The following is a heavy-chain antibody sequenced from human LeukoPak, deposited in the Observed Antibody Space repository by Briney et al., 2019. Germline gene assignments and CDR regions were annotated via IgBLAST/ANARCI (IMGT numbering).Heavy chain of an antibody. D-gene: IGHD1-14*01. Sequence: GSPRLSCAAAGFTFSTYGMSWVRQAPGKGLEWVSSIDYSGGRTYYADSVKGRFTISRDNSKNTLYLQMNSLRAEDTAVYYCAKDLPGTGSGWGQGTLVTVSS. CDR1: GFTFSTYG. CDR3: AKDLPGTGSG. J-gene: IGHJ4*02. CDR2: IDYSGGRT. V-gene: IGHV3-23*01.